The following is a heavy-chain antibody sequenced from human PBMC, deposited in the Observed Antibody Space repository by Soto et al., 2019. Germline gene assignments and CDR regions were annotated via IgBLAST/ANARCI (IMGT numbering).Heavy chain of an antibody. J-gene: IGHJ6*02. CDR2: ISPREGSQ. D-gene: IGHD2-21*02. V-gene: IGHV1-46*01. Sequence: GASVKVSCKASGGTFSSYAISWVRQAPGQGLEWMGIISPREGSQRYAQQFTGRVTMTRDTSTSTVFMELSSLRFDDTAIYYCARSSAFCGGYCYSSTNSAYYYYCMDVWGQGTTVTVSS. CDR1: GGTFSSYA. CDR3: ARSSAFCGGYCYSSTNSAYYYYCMDV.